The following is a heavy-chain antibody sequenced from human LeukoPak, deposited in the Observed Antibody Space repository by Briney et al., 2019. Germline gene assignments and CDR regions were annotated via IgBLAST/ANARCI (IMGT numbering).Heavy chain of an antibody. V-gene: IGHV1-2*02. CDR3: ARSGMGIHNWFDP. Sequence: GASVKVSCKASGYTFTGYYMHWVRQAPGQGLEWMGWINPNSGGTNYAQKFQGRVTMTRDTSISTAYMELSRLRSDDTAVYYCARSGMGIHNWFDPWGQGTLVTVSS. CDR1: GYTFTGYY. CDR2: INPNSGGT. D-gene: IGHD3-10*01. J-gene: IGHJ5*02.